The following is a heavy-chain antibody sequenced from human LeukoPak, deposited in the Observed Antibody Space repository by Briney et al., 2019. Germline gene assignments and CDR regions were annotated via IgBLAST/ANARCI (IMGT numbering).Heavy chain of an antibody. CDR1: GYIFIDYY. V-gene: IGHV1-2*02. D-gene: IGHD1-1*01. J-gene: IGHJ6*03. CDR3: ASTLERLYYYYMDV. Sequence: AAVRVSCMASGYIFIDYYMHWVRQAPGQGLEWIGWINPNSGGTSYAQKFQGRVTMTRDTSISTAYMELSRLRSDDTAVYYCASTLERLYYYYMDVWGKGTTVTVSS. CDR2: INPNSGGT.